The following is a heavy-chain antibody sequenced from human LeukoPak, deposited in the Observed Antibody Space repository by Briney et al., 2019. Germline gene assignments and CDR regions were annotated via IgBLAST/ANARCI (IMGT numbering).Heavy chain of an antibody. CDR1: GYTFTSYD. D-gene: IGHD7-27*01. V-gene: IGHV1-2*06. CDR3: ARDLPSTSNWELDY. J-gene: IGHJ4*02. Sequence: ASVKVSCKASGYTFTSYDINWVRQATGQGLEWMGRINPNSGGTNDAQNFQGRVTMTRDTSISTAYMELSRLRSDDTAVYYCARDLPSTSNWELDYWGQGTLVTVSS. CDR2: INPNSGGT.